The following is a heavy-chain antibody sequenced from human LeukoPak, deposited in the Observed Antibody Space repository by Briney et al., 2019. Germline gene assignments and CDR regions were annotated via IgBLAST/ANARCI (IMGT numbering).Heavy chain of an antibody. D-gene: IGHD6-13*01. CDR3: ARSTLSRSNYSSSREKFDY. Sequence: SETLSLTCTVSGGSISSYYWGWIRQPPGKGLEWIGYIYYSGSTNYNPSLKSRVTISVDTSKNQFSLKLSSVTAADTAVYYCARSTLSRSNYSSSREKFDYWGQGTLVTVSS. J-gene: IGHJ4*02. V-gene: IGHV4-59*08. CDR2: IYYSGST. CDR1: GGSISSYY.